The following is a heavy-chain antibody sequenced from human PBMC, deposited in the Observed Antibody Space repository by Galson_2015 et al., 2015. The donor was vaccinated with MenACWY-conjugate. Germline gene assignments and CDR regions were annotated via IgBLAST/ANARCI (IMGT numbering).Heavy chain of an antibody. CDR1: GLSFSSYT. D-gene: IGHD2-21*02. CDR2: ISSRSSTM. CDR3: ARERHIVVVTAIHAFDI. J-gene: IGHJ3*02. V-gene: IGHV3-48*01. Sequence: LRLSCAAYGLSFSSYTMNWGRRAPGKGLEWVSHISSRSSTMYYADSVKGRFTISRDNAKNSLYLQMNSLRAEDTAVYYCARERHIVVVTAIHAFDIWGQGTMVTVSS.